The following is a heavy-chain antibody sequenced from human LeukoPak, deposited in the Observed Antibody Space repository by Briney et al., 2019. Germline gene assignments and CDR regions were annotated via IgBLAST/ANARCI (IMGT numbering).Heavy chain of an antibody. CDR1: GFTFSSYC. CDR3: AREWVGLMVAATRDYYYYGMDV. CDR2: IWYDGSNK. J-gene: IGHJ6*02. D-gene: IGHD2-15*01. Sequence: PGGSLRLSCAAAGFTFSSYCMHWVRQAPGKGLEWVAVIWYDGSNKYYADSVKGRFTISRDNSKNTLYLQMNSLRAEDTAVYYCAREWVGLMVAATRDYYYYGMDVWGQGTTVTVSS. V-gene: IGHV3-33*08.